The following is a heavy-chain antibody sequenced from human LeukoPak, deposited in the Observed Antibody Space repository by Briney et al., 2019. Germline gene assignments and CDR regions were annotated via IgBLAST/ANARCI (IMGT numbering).Heavy chain of an antibody. D-gene: IGHD1-26*01. V-gene: IGHV4-31*02. J-gene: IGHJ4*02. CDR1: GGSISNDGYY. CDR3: ASYSGSYQRIDY. Sequence: SETLSLTCTVSGGSISNDGYYWSWIRQHPGKGLEWIGHIYYSGSTYYKPSLKSRVTISVDTSKNQFSLKLSSVTAADTAVHYCASYSGSYQRIDYWSQGTLVTVSS. CDR2: IYYSGST.